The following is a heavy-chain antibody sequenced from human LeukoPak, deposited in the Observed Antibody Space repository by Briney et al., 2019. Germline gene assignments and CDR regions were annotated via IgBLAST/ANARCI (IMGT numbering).Heavy chain of an antibody. V-gene: IGHV3-21*06. J-gene: IGHJ4*02. CDR2: ISGSGDDI. Sequence: GGALRLSCAASGLTFSSYSMNWVRQAPGKGLEWVASISGSGDDIYHADSLKGRFTISRDNAKNALYLQINSLRVDDTAVYYCAKDPWGSRVYWGQGTLVTVSS. CDR1: GLTFSSYS. CDR3: AKDPWGSRVY. D-gene: IGHD7-27*01.